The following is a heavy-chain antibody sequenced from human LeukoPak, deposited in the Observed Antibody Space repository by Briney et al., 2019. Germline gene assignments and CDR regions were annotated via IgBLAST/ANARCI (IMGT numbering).Heavy chain of an antibody. Sequence: GASVKVSCKASGFTFTSSVMQWVRQARGQRLEWIGWIVVGSGNTNYAQKFQERVTITRDMSTSTAYMELSSLRSEDTAVYYCAAKVLSGKVGATIFDYWGQGTLVTVSS. V-gene: IGHV1-58*02. CDR3: AAKVLSGKVGATIFDY. CDR2: IVVGSGNT. D-gene: IGHD1-26*01. J-gene: IGHJ4*02. CDR1: GFTFTSSV.